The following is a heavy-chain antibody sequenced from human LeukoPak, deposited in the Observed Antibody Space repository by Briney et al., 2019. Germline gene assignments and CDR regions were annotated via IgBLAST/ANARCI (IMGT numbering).Heavy chain of an antibody. CDR3: AKETGYSSGWYSFFDY. D-gene: IGHD6-19*01. J-gene: IGHJ4*02. CDR2: ISGSGGST. Sequence: GGSLRLSCAASGFTFSTYAVNWVRQAPGKGLEWVSTISGSGGSTYYAGSVKGRFTISRDNSKNTLYLQMNSLRAEDTAVYYCAKETGYSSGWYSFFDYWGQGALVTVSS. CDR1: GFTFSTYA. V-gene: IGHV3-23*01.